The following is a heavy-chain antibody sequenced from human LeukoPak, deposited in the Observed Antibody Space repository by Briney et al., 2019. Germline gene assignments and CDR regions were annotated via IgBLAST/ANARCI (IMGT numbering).Heavy chain of an antibody. J-gene: IGHJ4*02. D-gene: IGHD3-9*01. CDR3: ARGGGYILTGYDPIDY. CDR2: IYTSGST. V-gene: IGHV4-4*07. CDR1: GGPISSYY. Sequence: SETLSLTCTVSGGPISSYYWSWIRQPAGKGLEWIGRIYTSGSTNYNPSLKSRVTMSVDTSKNQFSLKLSSVTAADTAVYYCARGGGYILTGYDPIDYWGQGTLVTVSS.